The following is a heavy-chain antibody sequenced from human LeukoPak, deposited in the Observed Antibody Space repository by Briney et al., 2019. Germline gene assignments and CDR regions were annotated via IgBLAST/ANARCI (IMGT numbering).Heavy chain of an antibody. CDR2: MYTDGDT. J-gene: IGHJ4*02. Sequence: SETLSLTCDVSGASISGYWWSWIRQPAGKGLEWIGRMYTDGDTNYNPALKSRVTVSVDTSKNLFSLKLISVTAADTAVYYCARAPAGCGGTCSFDSWGQGTLVTVSS. D-gene: IGHD2-15*01. V-gene: IGHV4-4*07. CDR3: ARAPAGCGGTCSFDS. CDR1: GASISGYW.